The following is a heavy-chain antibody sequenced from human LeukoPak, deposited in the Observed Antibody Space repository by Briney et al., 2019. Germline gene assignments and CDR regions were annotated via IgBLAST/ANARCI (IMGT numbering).Heavy chain of an antibody. CDR2: IYTSGST. CDR1: GDSISSGTYY. V-gene: IGHV4-61*02. D-gene: IGHD4-17*01. Sequence: SQTLSLTCTVSGDSISSGTYYWSWIRQPAGKGLEWIGRIYTSGSTNYNPSLKSRVTISLDTSKNQLSLKLNSVTAADTAVFFCARGSLYGEYVFDYWGQGTLVTVSS. J-gene: IGHJ4*02. CDR3: ARGSLYGEYVFDY.